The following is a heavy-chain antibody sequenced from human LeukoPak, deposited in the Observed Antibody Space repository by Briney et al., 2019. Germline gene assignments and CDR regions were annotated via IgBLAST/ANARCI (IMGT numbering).Heavy chain of an antibody. D-gene: IGHD4-17*01. V-gene: IGHV3-30*04. CDR2: ISYDGSNK. CDR3: ARDFEVTTMTTSRFDY. Sequence: GGSLRLSCAASGFTFRNYAMTWVRQAPGKGLEWVAVISYDGSNKYYADSMKGRFTISRDNSKNTLYLQMNSLRAEDTAVYYCARDFEVTTMTTSRFDYWGQGTPVTVSS. CDR1: GFTFRNYA. J-gene: IGHJ4*02.